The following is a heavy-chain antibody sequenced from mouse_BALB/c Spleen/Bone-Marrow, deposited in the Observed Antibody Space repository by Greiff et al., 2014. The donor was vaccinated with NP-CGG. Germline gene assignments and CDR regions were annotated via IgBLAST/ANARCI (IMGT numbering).Heavy chain of an antibody. CDR3: ARDYYGRGWYFDV. J-gene: IGHJ1*01. D-gene: IGHD1-1*01. CDR2: IDTSDSYT. V-gene: IGHV1-69*01. Sequence: ESGAELVMPGASVKMSCEASGYTFTDYWMHWVKQRPGQGLEWIGAIDTSDSYTSYNQKFKGKATLTVDESSSTAYMQLSSLTSEDSAVYYCARDYYGRGWYFDVWGAGTTVTVSS. CDR1: GYTFTDYW.